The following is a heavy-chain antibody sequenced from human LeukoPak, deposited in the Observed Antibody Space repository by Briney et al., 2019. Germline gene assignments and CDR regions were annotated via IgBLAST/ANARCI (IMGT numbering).Heavy chain of an antibody. CDR1: GDSFSYFY. Sequence: SETLSLTCTVSGDSFSYFYWSWIRQPPGKGLEWIGYIYNSGSTNYNPYLKRGVTISLDTSKNQFSLKRGSVTAADPAVYYCAREVVAAAGRTFGFWGQGTLVTVSS. CDR3: AREVVAAAGRTFGF. V-gene: IGHV4-59*01. J-gene: IGHJ4*02. D-gene: IGHD6-13*01. CDR2: IYNSGST.